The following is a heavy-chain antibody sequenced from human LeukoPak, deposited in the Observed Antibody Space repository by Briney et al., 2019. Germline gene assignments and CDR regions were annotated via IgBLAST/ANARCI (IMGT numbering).Heavy chain of an antibody. D-gene: IGHD3-3*01. J-gene: IGHJ6*02. V-gene: IGHV4-59*12. CDR2: IYYSGST. CDR3: ARDNRPAGDFWSGYYRGAYYYYGMDV. Sequence: PSETLSLTCTVSGGAITGYYWSWIRQPPGKGLEWIGYIYYSGSTYYNPSLKSRVTISVDTSKNQFSLKLSSVTAADTAVYYCARDNRPAGDFWSGYYRGAYYYYGMDVWGQGTTVTVSS. CDR1: GGAITGYY.